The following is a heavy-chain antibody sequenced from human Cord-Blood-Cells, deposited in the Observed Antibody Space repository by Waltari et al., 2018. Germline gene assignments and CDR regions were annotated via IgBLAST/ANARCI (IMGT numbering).Heavy chain of an antibody. J-gene: IGHJ4*02. CDR2: INHSGST. CDR1: GGSFSGYY. Sequence: QVQLQQWGAGLLKPSETLSLTCAVYGGSFSGYYWSWIRQPPGKGLEWIGEINHSGSTNYNPSLKRRVTISVDTSKNQFSLKLSSVTAADTAVYYCARVPGIAAAGTGSYYFDYWGQGTLVTVSS. D-gene: IGHD6-13*01. V-gene: IGHV4-34*01. CDR3: ARVPGIAAAGTGSYYFDY.